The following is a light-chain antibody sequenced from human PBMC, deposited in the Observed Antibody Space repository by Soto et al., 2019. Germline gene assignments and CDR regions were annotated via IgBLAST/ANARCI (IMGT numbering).Light chain of an antibody. CDR2: GAS. Sequence: EIVLTQSPGTLSLSPWERATLSCSASQSVSSSYLAWYQQKPGQAPRLLIYGASSRATGIPDRFSGSGSGTDFTLTISRLEPEDFAVYYCQQYGSSPGKFGQGTKVDIK. CDR3: QQYGSSPGK. CDR1: QSVSSSY. J-gene: IGKJ1*01. V-gene: IGKV3-20*01.